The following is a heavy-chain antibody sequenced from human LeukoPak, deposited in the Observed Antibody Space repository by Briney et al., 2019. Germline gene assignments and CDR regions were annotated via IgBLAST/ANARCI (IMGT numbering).Heavy chain of an antibody. CDR3: AKDKDYYDSSGNFGNPTVFDY. D-gene: IGHD3-22*01. CDR1: GFTVSSNY. CDR2: IYSGGST. V-gene: IGHV3-53*01. Sequence: GGSLRLSCAASGFTVSSNYMSWVRQASGKGLEWVSVIYSGGSTYYADSVKGRFTISRDNSKNTLYLQVNSLRAEDTAVYYCAKDKDYYDSSGNFGNPTVFDYWGQGTLVTVSS. J-gene: IGHJ4*02.